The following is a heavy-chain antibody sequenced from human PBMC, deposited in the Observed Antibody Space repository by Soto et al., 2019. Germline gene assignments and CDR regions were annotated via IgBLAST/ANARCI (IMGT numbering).Heavy chain of an antibody. CDR2: ISNSGDTI. J-gene: IGHJ5*02. CDR1: GFTFRSYE. CDR3: ARDGTKRGSWFDP. V-gene: IGHV3-48*03. D-gene: IGHD3-10*01. Sequence: EVQLVESGGGLVQPGGSLRLSCAASGFTFRSYEMNWVRQAPGKGLEWVSYISNSGDTIYYADSVKGRFTISRDNAKNSLYLQMNSLRAEDTAVYYCARDGTKRGSWFDPWGQGTLVTVSS.